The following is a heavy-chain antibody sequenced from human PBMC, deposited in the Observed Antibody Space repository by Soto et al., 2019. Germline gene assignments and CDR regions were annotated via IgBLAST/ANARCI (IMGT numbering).Heavy chain of an antibody. D-gene: IGHD3-10*01. V-gene: IGHV5-51*01. Sequence: GESLKISCKGSGYSFTNYWIAWVRQMPGKGLEWMGIIYPDDSDTAYSPSFQGQVTISADKSINTAYLQWISLKASDTAMYYCARQELGFNYWGQGTLVTVPQ. J-gene: IGHJ4*02. CDR1: GYSFTNYW. CDR3: ARQELGFNY. CDR2: IYPDDSDT.